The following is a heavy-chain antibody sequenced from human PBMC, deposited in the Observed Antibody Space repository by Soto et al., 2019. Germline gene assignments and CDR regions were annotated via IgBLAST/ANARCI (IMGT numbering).Heavy chain of an antibody. CDR1: GFSLSTGGVG. D-gene: IGHD1-26*01. CDR2: IYWDGDK. Sequence: SGPTLVNPTQTLTLTCTFSGFSLSTGGVGVAWIRQPPGKALEWLALIYWDGDKRYSPSLKTRLTITKDTSKNQVVLTMTNMDPVDTATYFCARVTWYRGQLENPFDYWGQGTLVTVSS. V-gene: IGHV2-5*02. CDR3: ARVTWYRGQLENPFDY. J-gene: IGHJ4*02.